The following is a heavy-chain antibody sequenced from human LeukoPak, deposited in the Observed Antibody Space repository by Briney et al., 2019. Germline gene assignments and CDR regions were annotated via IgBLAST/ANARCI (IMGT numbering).Heavy chain of an antibody. Sequence: ASVKVSCKASGGTFSSYAISWVRQAPGQGLEWMGGIIPIFGTANYAQKFQGRVTITADESTSTAYMELSSLRSEDTAVYYCASVLSSSSSVVDYRGQGTLVTVSS. CDR3: ASVLSSSSSVVDY. CDR2: IIPIFGTA. J-gene: IGHJ4*02. V-gene: IGHV1-69*13. CDR1: GGTFSSYA. D-gene: IGHD6-6*01.